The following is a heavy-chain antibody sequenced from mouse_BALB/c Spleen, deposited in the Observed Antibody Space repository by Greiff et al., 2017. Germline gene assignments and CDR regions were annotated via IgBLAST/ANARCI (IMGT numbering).Heavy chain of an antibody. J-gene: IGHJ3*01. CDR2: IWAGGST. CDR3: ARDGGITTAWFAY. CDR1: GFSLTSYG. Sequence: VKLMESGPGLVAPSQSLSITCTVSGFSLTSYGVHWVRQPPGKGLEWLGVIWAGGSTNYNSALMSRLSISKDNSKSQVFLKMNSLQTDDTAMYYCARDGGITTAWFAYWGQGTLVTVSA. D-gene: IGHD1-2*01. V-gene: IGHV2-9*02.